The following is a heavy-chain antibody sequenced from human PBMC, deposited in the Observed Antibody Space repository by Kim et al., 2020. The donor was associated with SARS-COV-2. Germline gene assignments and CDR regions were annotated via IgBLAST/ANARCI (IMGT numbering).Heavy chain of an antibody. V-gene: IGHV1-24*01. D-gene: IGHD1-1*01. Sequence: ASVKVSCKVSGYTLTELSMHWVRQAPGKGLEWMGGFDPEDGETIYAQKFQGRVTMTEDTSTDTAYMELSSLRSEDTAVYYCATGYLRSQLFDYWGQGTLVTVSS. CDR2: FDPEDGET. J-gene: IGHJ4*02. CDR3: ATGYLRSQLFDY. CDR1: GYTLTELS.